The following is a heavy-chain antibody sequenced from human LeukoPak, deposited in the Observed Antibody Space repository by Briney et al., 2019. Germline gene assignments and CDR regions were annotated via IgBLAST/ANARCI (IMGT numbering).Heavy chain of an antibody. CDR1: GYTFTNYG. Sequence: ASVKVSCKASGYTFTNYGISWVRQAPGQGLEWIGWISAYNGNTNYAQKLQGRVTMTTDTSTSTAYMELRSLRSDDTAVHYCARVSQYCTGTSCHDYWGQGTLVTVSS. V-gene: IGHV1-18*01. CDR3: ARVSQYCTGTSCHDY. J-gene: IGHJ4*02. D-gene: IGHD2-2*01. CDR2: ISAYNGNT.